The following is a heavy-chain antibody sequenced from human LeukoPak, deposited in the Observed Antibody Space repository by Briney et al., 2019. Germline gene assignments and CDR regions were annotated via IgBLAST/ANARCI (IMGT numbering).Heavy chain of an antibody. J-gene: IGHJ4*02. CDR3: ARRLSYSGSPPYYFDY. Sequence: SETLSLTCSVSGDSISTSSSYWGWIRQPPGKGLEWIGSIYYSGSTYYNTSLKSRVTISVDTSKNQFSLKLNSVTAADTAVYYCARRLSYSGSPPYYFDYWGQGTLVTVSS. V-gene: IGHV4-39*01. D-gene: IGHD1-26*01. CDR1: GDSISTSSSY. CDR2: IYYSGST.